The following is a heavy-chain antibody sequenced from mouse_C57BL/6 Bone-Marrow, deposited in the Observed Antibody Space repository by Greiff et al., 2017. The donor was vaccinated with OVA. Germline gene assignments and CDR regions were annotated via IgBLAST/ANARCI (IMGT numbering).Heavy chain of an antibody. Sequence: EVQLQQSGPVLVKPGASVKMSCKASGYTFTDYYMNWVKQSHGKSLEWIGVINPYNGGTSYNQKFKGKATLTVDKSSSTAYMELNSLTSEDSAVYYSVFHYYGSSYFDYWGQGTTLTVSS. CDR2: INPYNGGT. CDR1: GYTFTDYY. V-gene: IGHV1-19*01. CDR3: VFHYYGSSYFDY. J-gene: IGHJ2*01. D-gene: IGHD1-1*01.